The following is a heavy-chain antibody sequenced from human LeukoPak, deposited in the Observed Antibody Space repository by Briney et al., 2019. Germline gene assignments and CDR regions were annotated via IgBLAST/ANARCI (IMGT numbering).Heavy chain of an antibody. CDR1: GFTFSSYA. CDR2: ISGSGGST. V-gene: IGHV3-23*01. J-gene: IGHJ4*02. Sequence: GGSLRLSCAASGFTFSSYAMSWVRQAPGKGLEWVSAISGSGGSTYYADSVKGRFTISRDNSKNTLCLQMNSLRAEDTAVYYCATQYDFWSGYKDYWGQGTLVTVSS. CDR3: ATQYDFWSGYKDY. D-gene: IGHD3-3*01.